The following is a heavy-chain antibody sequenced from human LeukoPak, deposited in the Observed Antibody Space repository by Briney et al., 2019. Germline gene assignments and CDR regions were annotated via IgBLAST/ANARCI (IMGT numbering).Heavy chain of an antibody. D-gene: IGHD3-22*01. CDR1: GFTFSSYD. Sequence: PGGSLRLSCGASGFTFSSYDMSWVRQAPGKGLEWVSVIYSGGSTYYADSVKGRFTISRDNSKNTLYLQMNSLRAEDTAVYYCARGGYYGDYWGQGTLVTVSS. CDR2: IYSGGST. CDR3: ARGGYYGDY. J-gene: IGHJ4*02. V-gene: IGHV3-53*01.